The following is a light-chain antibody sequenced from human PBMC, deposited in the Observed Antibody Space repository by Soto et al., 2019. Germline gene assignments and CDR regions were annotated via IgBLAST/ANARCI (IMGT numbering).Light chain of an antibody. V-gene: IGLV2-14*01. Sequence: QSALTQPASVSGSPVQSITISCAGTRDDIGAYDYVPWYQQHPGNAPKLLVYEVTNRPSGVFDRFSGSKSGNTASLTISGLQAEDEADYYCYSYTNSSAVVFGGGTKVTVL. CDR2: EVT. J-gene: IGLJ2*01. CDR3: YSYTNSSAVV. CDR1: RDDIGAYDY.